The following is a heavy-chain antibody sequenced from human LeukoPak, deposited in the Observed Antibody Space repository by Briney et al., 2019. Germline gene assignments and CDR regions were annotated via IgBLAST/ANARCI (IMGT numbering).Heavy chain of an antibody. CDR2: IIPLFGAP. CDR1: GYTFTGYN. D-gene: IGHD6-13*01. J-gene: IGHJ4*02. CDR3: ARDEEKAAGSL. Sequence: GASVKVSCKASGYTFTGYNMHWVRQAPGQGLEWVGGIIPLFGAPLYAQKFQGRVTITADERTSTVYMDLSSLRSDDTAVCYCARDEEKAAGSLWGQGTPVIVSS. V-gene: IGHV1-69*13.